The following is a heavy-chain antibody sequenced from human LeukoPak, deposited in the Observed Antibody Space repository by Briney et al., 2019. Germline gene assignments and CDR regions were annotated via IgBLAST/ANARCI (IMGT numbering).Heavy chain of an antibody. J-gene: IGHJ5*02. Sequence: SETLSLTCTVSGYSISSGYYWGWIRPPPGKGLEWIGSIYHSGSTYYNPSLKSRVTISVDTSKNQFSLKLSSVTAADTAVYYCARNPYDFWSGYYLNVGRDNWFDPWGQGTLVTVSS. D-gene: IGHD3-3*01. CDR1: GYSISSGYY. CDR2: IYHSGST. CDR3: ARNPYDFWSGYYLNVGRDNWFDP. V-gene: IGHV4-38-2*02.